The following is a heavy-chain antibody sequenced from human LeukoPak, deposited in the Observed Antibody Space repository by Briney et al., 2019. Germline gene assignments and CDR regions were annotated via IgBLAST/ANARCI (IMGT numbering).Heavy chain of an antibody. J-gene: IGHJ4*02. CDR1: GFTFNNYG. CDR2: ISDDGRRK. V-gene: IGHV3-30*03. Sequence: GGSLRLSCAASGFTFNNYGMYWVRQAPGRGLEWVTYISDDGRRKYYADSVQGRFSSSRDNSKNTVDLQMNSLRVEDTAVYICARDFTGKYCIDQWDQGTLVTVSS. CDR3: ARDFTGKYCIDQ. D-gene: IGHD2-15*01.